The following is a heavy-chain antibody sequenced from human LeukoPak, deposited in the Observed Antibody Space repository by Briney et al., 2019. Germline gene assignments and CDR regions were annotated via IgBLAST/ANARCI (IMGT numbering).Heavy chain of an antibody. V-gene: IGHV4-61*08. D-gene: IGHD3-10*01. CDR3: ARNSGGLVPRQYYFDY. J-gene: IGHJ4*02. Sequence: PSETLSLTCTVSGGSISSGGYYWSWIRQPPEKGLEWIGYIYYSGSTNHNPSLKSRVTISVDTSKNQFSLKLSSVTAADTAVYYCARNSGGLVPRQYYFDYWGQGTLVTVSS. CDR1: GGSISSGGYY. CDR2: IYYSGST.